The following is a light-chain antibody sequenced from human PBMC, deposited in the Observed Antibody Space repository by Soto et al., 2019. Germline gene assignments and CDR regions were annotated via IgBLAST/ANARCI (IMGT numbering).Light chain of an antibody. V-gene: IGKV4-1*01. Sequence: DIVMTQSPDSLAVSLGERATINCKSSQSVLYSSINKNYLAWYQQKPGQPTRLLIYWASTRESGVPDRFSGSGSGTDFPLTISSLQAEDVAVYYCQQYYSTPFTFGPGTKVDIK. CDR1: QSVLYSSINKNY. CDR3: QQYYSTPFT. J-gene: IGKJ3*01. CDR2: WAS.